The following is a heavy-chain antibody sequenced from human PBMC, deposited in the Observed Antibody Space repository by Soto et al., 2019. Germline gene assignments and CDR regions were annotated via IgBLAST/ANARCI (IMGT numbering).Heavy chain of an antibody. V-gene: IGHV5-51*01. CDR2: IYPGDSDA. Sequence: GESLKISCKGSGYSFPSYWIAWVRQMPGKGLEWMGIIYPGDSDARYSPSFQGQVTISAAKSISTAYLQWSSLKASDTAMYYCARQGGSSTEFDYWGQGALVTIS. CDR3: ARQGGSSTEFDY. D-gene: IGHD1-26*01. J-gene: IGHJ4*02. CDR1: GYSFPSYW.